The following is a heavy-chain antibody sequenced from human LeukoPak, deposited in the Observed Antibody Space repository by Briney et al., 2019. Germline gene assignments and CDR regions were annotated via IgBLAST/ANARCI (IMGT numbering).Heavy chain of an antibody. CDR2: IKQDGSEK. CDR3: ARDKDTGYSSGWYSDY. Sequence: GGSLRLSCAASGFTFSSYWMSWVRQAPGKGLEWVANIKQDGSEKYYVDSVKGRFTTSRDNAKNSLYLQMNSLRAEDTAVYYCARDKDTGYSSGWYSDYWGQGTLVTVSS. J-gene: IGHJ4*02. V-gene: IGHV3-7*01. CDR1: GFTFSSYW. D-gene: IGHD6-19*01.